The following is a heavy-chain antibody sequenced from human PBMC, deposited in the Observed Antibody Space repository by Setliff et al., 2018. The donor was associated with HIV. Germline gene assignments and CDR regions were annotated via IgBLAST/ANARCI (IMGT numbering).Heavy chain of an antibody. V-gene: IGHV1-69*13. Sequence: ASVKVSCKASGGSFSSYGLSWVRQAPGQGLEWMGGIMPIFGTANYAQKFQGRVTIIADASTNTVNMELSSLRSEDTAVYYCARGVDGSYRKFFDNWGQGTLVTVSS. CDR3: ARGVDGSYRKFFDN. CDR1: GGSFSSYG. D-gene: IGHD1-26*01. J-gene: IGHJ4*02. CDR2: IMPIFGTA.